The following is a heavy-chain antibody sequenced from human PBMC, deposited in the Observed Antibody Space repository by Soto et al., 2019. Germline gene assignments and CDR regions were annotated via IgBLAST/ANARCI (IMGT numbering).Heavy chain of an antibody. J-gene: IGHJ3*02. CDR3: AKDSAAGRIAGDAFDI. V-gene: IGHV3-23*01. D-gene: IGHD6-13*01. CDR1: GFTFSSYA. Sequence: LRLSCAASGFTFSSYAMSWVRQAPGKGLEWVSLIRGSGGSTYYADSVKGRFTISRDNSKNTLYLQINNLRADDTAMYFYAKDSAAGRIAGDAFDIWGRGTMVTVSS. CDR2: IRGSGGST.